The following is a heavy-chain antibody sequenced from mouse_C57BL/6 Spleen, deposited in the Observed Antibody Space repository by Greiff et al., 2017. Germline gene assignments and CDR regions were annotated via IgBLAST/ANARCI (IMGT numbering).Heavy chain of an antibody. CDR2: IHPNSGST. CDR3: ALMVTTEAWFAY. J-gene: IGHJ3*01. CDR1: GYTFTSYW. D-gene: IGHD2-2*01. Sequence: QVQLQQPGAELVKPGASVKLSCKASGYTFTSYWMHWVKQRPGQGLEWIGMIHPNSGSTNYNQKFKGKATLTVDTSSSTAYMQLSSLTSEDSAVYYCALMVTTEAWFAYWGQGTLVTVSA. V-gene: IGHV1-64*01.